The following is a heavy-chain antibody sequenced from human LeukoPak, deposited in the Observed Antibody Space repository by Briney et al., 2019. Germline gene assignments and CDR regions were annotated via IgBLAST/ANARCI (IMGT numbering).Heavy chain of an antibody. CDR1: GGSISSHY. CDR2: IYYSGST. CDR3: AREGLWSGYAWFDP. V-gene: IGHV4-59*11. Sequence: SETLSLTCTVSGGSISSHYWSWIRQPPGKGLEWIGYIYYSGSTNYNPSLKSRVTISVDTSKNQFSLKLSSVTAADTAVYYCAREGLWSGYAWFDPWGQGTLVTVSS. D-gene: IGHD3-3*01. J-gene: IGHJ5*02.